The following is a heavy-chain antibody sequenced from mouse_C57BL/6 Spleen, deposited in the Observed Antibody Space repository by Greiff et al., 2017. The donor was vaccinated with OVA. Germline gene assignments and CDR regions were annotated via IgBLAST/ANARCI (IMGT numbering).Heavy chain of an antibody. J-gene: IGHJ4*01. Sequence: EVHLVESGGGLVKPGGSLKLSCAASGFTFSDYGMHWVRQAPEKGLEWVAYISSGSSTIYYADTVKGRFTISRDNAKNTLFLQMTSLRSEDTAMYYCARAELGYYAMDYWGQGTSVTVSS. CDR2: ISSGSSTI. D-gene: IGHD4-1*01. V-gene: IGHV5-17*01. CDR3: ARAELGYYAMDY. CDR1: GFTFSDYG.